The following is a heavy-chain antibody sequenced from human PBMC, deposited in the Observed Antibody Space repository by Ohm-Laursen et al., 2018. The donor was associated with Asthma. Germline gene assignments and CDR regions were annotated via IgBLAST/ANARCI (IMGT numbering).Heavy chain of an antibody. J-gene: IGHJ4*02. CDR3: ANVRPHYYDSSGYYFDY. Sequence: ASVKVSCKVFGYTLTELSMHWVRQAPGKGLEWMGGFNPEDGETIYAQKFQGRVTMTEDTSTDTAYMELSSLRSEDTAVYYCANVRPHYYDSSGYYFDYWGQGTLVTVSS. V-gene: IGHV1-24*01. CDR2: FNPEDGET. D-gene: IGHD3-22*01. CDR1: GYTLTELS.